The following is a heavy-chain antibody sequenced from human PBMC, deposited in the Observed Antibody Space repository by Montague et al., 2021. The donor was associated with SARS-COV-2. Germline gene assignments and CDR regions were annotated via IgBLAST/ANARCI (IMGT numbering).Heavy chain of an antibody. CDR2: IYYSGST. CDR1: GGSISSSSYY. V-gene: IGHV4-39*01. D-gene: IGHD3-9*01. CDR3: ARAFTDWLRYYGMDV. Sequence: SETLSLTCTLSGGSISSSSYYWGWIRQPPGKGLEWIGSIYYSGSTYHXPSLKSRVTISVDTSKNQFSLKLSSVTAADTAVYYCARAFTDWLRYYGMDVWGQGTTVTVSS. J-gene: IGHJ6*02.